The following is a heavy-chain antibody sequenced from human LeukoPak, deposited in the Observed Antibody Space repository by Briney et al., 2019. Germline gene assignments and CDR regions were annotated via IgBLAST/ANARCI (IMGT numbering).Heavy chain of an antibody. CDR3: AREGSATARPFVSNDY. J-gene: IGHJ4*02. D-gene: IGHD6-6*01. V-gene: IGHV4-4*07. CDR2: IHTSGST. CDR1: GGSISSYY. Sequence: SETLSLTCTVSGGSISSYYWSWIRQPAGKGLVWIGRIHTSGSTDYNPSFKSRVTMSVDTSKNQFSLKVRSVTAADTAVYYCAREGSATARPFVSNDYWGQGTLVTVSS.